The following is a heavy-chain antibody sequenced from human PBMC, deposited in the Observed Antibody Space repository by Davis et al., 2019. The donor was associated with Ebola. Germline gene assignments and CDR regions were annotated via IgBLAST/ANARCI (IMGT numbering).Heavy chain of an antibody. CDR1: GFTFSSYA. V-gene: IGHV3-30-3*01. CDR2: ISHDASNK. D-gene: IGHD4-23*01. Sequence: PGGSLRLSCAASGFTFSSYAMHWVRQPPGKGLEWVAVISHDASNKYYADSVKGRFTISRDNSKNTLSLQMNSLRAEDTAVYYCARDAAPSSYGGNSEWAFWGQGTLLTVSS. CDR3: ARDAAPSSYGGNSEWAF. J-gene: IGHJ4*02.